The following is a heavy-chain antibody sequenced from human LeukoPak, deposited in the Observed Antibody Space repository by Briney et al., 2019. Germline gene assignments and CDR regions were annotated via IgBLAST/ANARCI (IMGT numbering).Heavy chain of an antibody. CDR1: GFTFSSYA. J-gene: IGHJ6*03. CDR3: ARAPYYYMDV. V-gene: IGHV3-64*01. Sequence: GGSLRLSCAASGFTFSSYAMHWVRQAPGKGLEYVSAISSNGGSTYYANSVKGRFTISRDNSKNTLYLQMCSLRAEDMAVYYCARAPYYYMDVWGKGTTVTVSS. CDR2: ISSNGGST.